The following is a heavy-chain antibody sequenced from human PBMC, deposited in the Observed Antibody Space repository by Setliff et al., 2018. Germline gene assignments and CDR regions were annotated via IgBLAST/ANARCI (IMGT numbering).Heavy chain of an antibody. D-gene: IGHD6-25*01. Sequence: ASVKVSCKVSGYTLTELSMHWVRQAPGKGLEWMGGFDPEDGETIYAQKFQGRVTMTEDTSTSTVYMELSSLRSEDTAVYYCARGGKATGYGGGGAFDIWGQGTMVTVSS. J-gene: IGHJ3*02. CDR2: FDPEDGET. V-gene: IGHV1-24*01. CDR3: ARGGKATGYGGGGAFDI. CDR1: GYTLTELS.